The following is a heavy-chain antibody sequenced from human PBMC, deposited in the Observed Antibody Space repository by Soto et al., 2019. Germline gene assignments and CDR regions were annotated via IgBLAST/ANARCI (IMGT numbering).Heavy chain of an antibody. J-gene: IGHJ6*02. Sequence: GESLKISCKGSGYTFTNYWIGWVRQMPGKGLEWMGIIYPGDSDTKYNPSFQGQVTISADKSITTTYLQWSSLKASDTAIYSCAPSTFYYGMDVWGQGTTVTVSS. V-gene: IGHV5-51*01. CDR3: APSTFYYGMDV. CDR1: GYTFTNYW. CDR2: IYPGDSDT.